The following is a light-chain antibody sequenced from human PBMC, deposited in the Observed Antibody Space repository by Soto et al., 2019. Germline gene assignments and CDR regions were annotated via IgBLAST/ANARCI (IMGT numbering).Light chain of an antibody. Sequence: AIQLTQSPSSLSASVGDRVTITCRASQGISSALAWYQQKPGKAPKLLLYDASSLESGVPSRFSGSGSGTDFTLTISILPPGDFATYYGQQFNNSPATFGQETKLQIK. CDR1: QGISSA. CDR3: QQFNNSPAT. J-gene: IGKJ2*01. CDR2: DAS. V-gene: IGKV1D-13*01.